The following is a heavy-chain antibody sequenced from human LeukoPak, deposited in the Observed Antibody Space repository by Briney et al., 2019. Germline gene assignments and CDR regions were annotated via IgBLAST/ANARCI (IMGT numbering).Heavy chain of an antibody. D-gene: IGHD3-16*01. V-gene: IGHV3-23*01. Sequence: GGSLRLSCAASGFTFSSYAMSWVRQAPGKGLEWVSAISGSGGSTYYADSVKGRFTISRDNSKNTLYLQMNSLRAEDTAVYYCASSPLRLRNYFDYWGQGTLVTVSS. CDR1: GFTFSSYA. J-gene: IGHJ4*02. CDR2: ISGSGGST. CDR3: ASSPLRLRNYFDY.